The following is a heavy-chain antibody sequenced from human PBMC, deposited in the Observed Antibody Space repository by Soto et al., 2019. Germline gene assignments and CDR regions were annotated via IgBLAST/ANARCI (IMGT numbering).Heavy chain of an antibody. D-gene: IGHD3-22*01. CDR3: PKDLITMIVPYHFDY. J-gene: IGHJ4*02. CDR1: GFTFSSYA. Sequence: GGSLRLSCAASGFTFSSYAMSWVRQAPGKGLEWVSAISGSGGSTYYADSVKGRFTISRDNSKNTLYLQMNSLRAEDTAVYYCPKDLITMIVPYHFDYWGQGTMVTVSS. V-gene: IGHV3-23*01. CDR2: ISGSGGST.